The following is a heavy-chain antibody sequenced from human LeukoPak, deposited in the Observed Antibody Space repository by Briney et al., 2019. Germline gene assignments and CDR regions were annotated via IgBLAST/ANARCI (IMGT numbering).Heavy chain of an antibody. Sequence: SVKVSCKASGGTFSSYAISWVRQAPGQGLEWMGRIIPILGIANYAQKFQGRVTMTRNTSISTAYMELSSLRSEDTAVYYCARGVAAAGHNWFDPWGQGTLVTVSS. V-gene: IGHV1-69*04. D-gene: IGHD6-13*01. J-gene: IGHJ5*02. CDR2: IIPILGIA. CDR1: GGTFSSYA. CDR3: ARGVAAAGHNWFDP.